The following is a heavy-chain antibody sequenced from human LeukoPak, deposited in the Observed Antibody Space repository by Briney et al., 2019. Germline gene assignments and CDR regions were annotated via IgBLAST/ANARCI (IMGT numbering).Heavy chain of an antibody. D-gene: IGHD1-14*01. CDR1: GYTFTGYY. CDR2: INPSTGGT. CDR3: ARDHQEIPHHEGVGY. J-gene: IGHJ4*02. V-gene: IGHV1-2*02. Sequence: GASVKVSCKASGYTFTGYYMHWVRQAPGQRLEWMGWINPSTGGTNYAQKFQGRVTMTRDTSISTAYMELSRLRSDDTAVYYCARDHQEIPHHEGVGYWGQGTLVTVSS.